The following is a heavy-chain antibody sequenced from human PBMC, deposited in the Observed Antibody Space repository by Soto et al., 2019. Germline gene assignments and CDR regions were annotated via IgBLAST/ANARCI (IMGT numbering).Heavy chain of an antibody. J-gene: IGHJ4*02. D-gene: IGHD2-21*02. CDR2: ISHSGRT. CDR1: GGSISSGGFS. CDR3: ARDIGGDLDY. V-gene: IGHV4-30-2*01. Sequence: QLQLQESGSGLVKPSQTLSLTCAVSGGSISSGGFSWSWIRQPPGKGLESIGYISHSGRTSYNPSLKSRVTISIDRSKNQFSLKLNSVTAADTAVYYSARDIGGDLDYWGQGTLVTISS.